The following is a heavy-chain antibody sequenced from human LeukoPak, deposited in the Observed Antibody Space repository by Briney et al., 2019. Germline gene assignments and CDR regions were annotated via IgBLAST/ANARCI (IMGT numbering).Heavy chain of an antibody. CDR3: ARPLSGSYDYFDY. Sequence: GASVKVSCKASGYTFTSYYMHWVRQAPGQGLEWMGWINPNSGGTNYAQKFQGRVTMTRDTSISTAYMELSRLRSDDTAVYYCARPLSGSYDYFDYWGQGTLVTVSP. CDR2: INPNSGGT. J-gene: IGHJ4*02. V-gene: IGHV1-2*02. D-gene: IGHD1-26*01. CDR1: GYTFTSYY.